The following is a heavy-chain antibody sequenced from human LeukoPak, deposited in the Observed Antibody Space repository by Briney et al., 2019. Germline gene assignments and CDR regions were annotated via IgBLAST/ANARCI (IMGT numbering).Heavy chain of an antibody. D-gene: IGHD3-22*01. CDR3: ARWGYYDSSDQH. CDR2: ISSSSSNI. J-gene: IGHJ1*01. CDR1: GFTFNTYS. Sequence: KPGGSLRLSCAASGFTFNTYSMNWVRQAPGKHLKWVSSISSSSSNIQYEDSVKGRFTISRDNAKNSLYLQMNSLRAEDTAVYYCARWGYYDSSDQHWGQGTLVTVSS. V-gene: IGHV3-21*01.